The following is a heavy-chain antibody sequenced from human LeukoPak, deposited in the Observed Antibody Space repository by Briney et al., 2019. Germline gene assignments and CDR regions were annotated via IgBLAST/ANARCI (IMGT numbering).Heavy chain of an antibody. J-gene: IGHJ4*02. V-gene: IGHV3-21*01. CDR3: ARDLAHDY. Sequence: KPGGSLRLSCAASGFSFSGYSMNWVRQAPGKGLEWVSSVSSSSGHIYYADSVEGRFTISRDNAKNSLYLQMNTLRAKDTAVYYCARDLAHDYWGQGTLVTVSS. CDR2: VSSSSGHI. CDR1: GFSFSGYS.